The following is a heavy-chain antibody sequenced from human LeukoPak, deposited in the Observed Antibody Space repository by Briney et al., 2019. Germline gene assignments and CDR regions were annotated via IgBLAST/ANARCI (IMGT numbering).Heavy chain of an antibody. CDR2: INHSGST. J-gene: IGHJ5*02. CDR1: GGSFSGYY. V-gene: IGHV4-34*01. Sequence: SETLSLTCAVYGGSFSGYYWSWIRQPPGKGLEWIGEINHSGSTNYNPSLKSRVTISVDTSKNQFSLKLSSVTAADTAVYYCATRPDIVVVVAATQPNWFDPWGQGTLVTVSS. CDR3: ATRPDIVVVVAATQPNWFDP. D-gene: IGHD2-15*01.